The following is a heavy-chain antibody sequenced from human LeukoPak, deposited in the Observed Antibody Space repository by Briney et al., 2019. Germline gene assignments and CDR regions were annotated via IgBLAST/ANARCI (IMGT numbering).Heavy chain of an antibody. V-gene: IGHV5-51*01. CDR1: GYGFTNYW. J-gene: IGHJ6*02. CDR3: ARQTPNQYGMDV. CDR2: IYPDDSNP. Sequence: GESQKISCKGSGYGFTNYWIGWVRQMPGKGLKWLGIIYPDDSNPRYSPSFQGQVTISVDKSISTAYLQWSSLKASDTAMYYCARQTPNQYGMDVWGQGTTVTVSS.